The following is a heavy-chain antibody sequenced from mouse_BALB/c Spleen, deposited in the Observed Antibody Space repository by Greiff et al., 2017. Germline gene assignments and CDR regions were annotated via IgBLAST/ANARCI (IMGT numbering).Heavy chain of an antibody. CDR1: GYSITSDYA. J-gene: IGHJ2*01. D-gene: IGHD2-4*01. CDR2: ISYSGST. Sequence: VQLKESGPGLVKPSQSLSLTCTVTGYSITSDYAWNWIRQFPGNKLEWMGYISYSGSTSYNPSLKSRISITRDTSKNQFFLQLNSVTTEDTATYYCARDYDYAVGFDYWGQGTTLTVSS. CDR3: ARDYDYAVGFDY. V-gene: IGHV3-2*02.